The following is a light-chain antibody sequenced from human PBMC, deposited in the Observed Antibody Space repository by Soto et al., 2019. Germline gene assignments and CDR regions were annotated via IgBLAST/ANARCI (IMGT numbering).Light chain of an antibody. Sequence: DIQMTQSPSTLSASVGDSVTITCRASQSISNWLAWYQQKPGKAPKLLIYKASSLDTGVPSRFSGSGSGTEFTLPISSLQPDDFATYYCQQYSRNSQYTFGQGTKLEIK. J-gene: IGKJ2*01. CDR2: KAS. CDR3: QQYSRNSQYT. CDR1: QSISNW. V-gene: IGKV1-5*03.